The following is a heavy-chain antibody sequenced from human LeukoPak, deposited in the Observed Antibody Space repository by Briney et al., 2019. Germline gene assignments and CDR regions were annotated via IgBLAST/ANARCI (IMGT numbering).Heavy chain of an antibody. CDR1: GFTFSSYG. D-gene: IGHD3-22*01. CDR2: ISGSGGST. J-gene: IGHJ3*02. V-gene: IGHV3-23*01. Sequence: GGSLRLSCAASGFTFSSYGMSWVRQAPGKGLEWVSGISGSGGSTYYADSVKGRLTISRDNSKNTLYLQMNSLRAEDTAIYYCAKALHYYDSKELDIWGQGTMVTVSS. CDR3: AKALHYYDSKELDI.